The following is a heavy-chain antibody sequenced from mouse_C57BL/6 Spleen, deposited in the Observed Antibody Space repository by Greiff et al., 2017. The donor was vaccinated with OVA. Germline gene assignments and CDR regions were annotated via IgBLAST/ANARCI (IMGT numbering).Heavy chain of an antibody. V-gene: IGHV6-3*01. CDR1: GFTFSNYW. CDR2: IRLKSDNYAT. J-gene: IGHJ3*01. CDR3: TVQLGQGFAY. D-gene: IGHD4-1*02. Sequence: EVKLMESGGGLVQPGGSMKLSCVASGFTFSNYWMNWVRQSPEKGLEWVAQIRLKSDNYATHYAESVKGRFTISRDDSKSSVYLQMNNLRAEDTGIYYCTVQLGQGFAYWGQGTLVTVSA.